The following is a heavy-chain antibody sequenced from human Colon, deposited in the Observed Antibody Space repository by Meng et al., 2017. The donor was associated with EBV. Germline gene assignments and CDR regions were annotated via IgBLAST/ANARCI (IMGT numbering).Heavy chain of an antibody. CDR3: ARRGPSGNFSP. CDR1: GASFRDYF. D-gene: IGHD3-10*01. J-gene: IGHJ5*02. V-gene: IGHV4-34*01. CDR2: TDHRGNT. Sequence: QVQLQEWGAGLLTPSEAMSRRGAVCGASFRDYFWTWIRPPPGKGLGWIGETDHRGNTKYNPSLKSRVTISLDTSKKQFSLKVSSVTAADSAVYYCARRGPSGNFSPWSQGALVTVSS.